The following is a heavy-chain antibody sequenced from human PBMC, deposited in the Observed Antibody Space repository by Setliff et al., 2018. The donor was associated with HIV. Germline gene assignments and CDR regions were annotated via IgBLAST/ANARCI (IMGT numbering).Heavy chain of an antibody. CDR1: GFTFSSYW. Sequence: GGSLRLSCAASGFTFSSYWMSWVRQAPGKGLEWVANIKQDGSEKYYVDSVKGRFTISRDNAKNSLYLQMNSLRAEDTAVYYCAGSRWDYFGVVFHYWGQGTLVTVSS. CDR3: AGSRWDYFGVVFHY. CDR2: IKQDGSEK. V-gene: IGHV3-7*03. D-gene: IGHD3-3*01. J-gene: IGHJ4*02.